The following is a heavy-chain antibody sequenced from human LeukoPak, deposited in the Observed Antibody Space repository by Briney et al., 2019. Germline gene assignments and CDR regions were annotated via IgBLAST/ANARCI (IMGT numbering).Heavy chain of an antibody. D-gene: IGHD6-13*01. CDR2: IYYSGST. CDR1: GYSISSGYY. Sequence: PSETLSLTCTVSGYSISSGYYWGWIRQPPGKGLEWIGNIYYSGSTYYNPSLKSRVTISVDTSKNQFSLKLSSVTAADTAVYYCARGYSSSWYFNWFDPWGQGTLVTVSS. J-gene: IGHJ5*02. CDR3: ARGYSSSWYFNWFDP. V-gene: IGHV4-38-2*02.